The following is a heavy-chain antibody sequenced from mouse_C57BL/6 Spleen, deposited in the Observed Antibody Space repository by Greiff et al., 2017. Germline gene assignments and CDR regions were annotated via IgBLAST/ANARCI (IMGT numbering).Heavy chain of an antibody. CDR3: SCSFYGDHWYFDG. CDR2: INPNSGGT. J-gene: IGHJ1*03. Sequence: VQLQQSGAELVKPGASVKLSCKASGYTFTSYWMHWVKQRPGRGLEWIGRINPNSGGTNYNEKFKSKATLTVDKPSSTAYMQLSSLTSEDSAFYDDSCSFYGDHWYFDGWGTGTTVTVAS. D-gene: IGHD2-13*01. CDR1: GYTFTSYW. V-gene: IGHV1-72*01.